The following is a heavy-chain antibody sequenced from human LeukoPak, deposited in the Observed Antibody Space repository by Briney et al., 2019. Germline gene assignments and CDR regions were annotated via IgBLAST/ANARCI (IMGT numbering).Heavy chain of an antibody. V-gene: IGHV4-59*01. Sequence: SETLSLTCTVSGGSISSYYWSWIRQPPGKGLEWIGYIYYNGSTNYNPSLKSRVTISVDTSKNQFSLKLSSVTAADTAVYYCARGGRWNYVDYWGQGTLVTVSS. J-gene: IGHJ4*02. CDR3: ARGGRWNYVDY. CDR1: GGSISSYY. D-gene: IGHD1-1*01. CDR2: IYYNGST.